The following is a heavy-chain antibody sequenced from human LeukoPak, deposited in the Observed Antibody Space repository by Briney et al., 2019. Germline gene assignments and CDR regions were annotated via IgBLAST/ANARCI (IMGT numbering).Heavy chain of an antibody. J-gene: IGHJ6*02. CDR3: ARERENFAWLLHPTNYYYGMDV. D-gene: IGHD3-9*01. V-gene: IGHV4-34*01. CDR1: GGSFSGYY. Sequence: PSETLSLTCAVYGGSFSGYYWSWIRQPPGKGLEWGGGINRSESTNYNPSLKSRVTISVDTSKTQFSLKLSSVTAADTAVYYCARERENFAWLLHPTNYYYGMDVWGQGTTVTVSS. CDR2: INRSEST.